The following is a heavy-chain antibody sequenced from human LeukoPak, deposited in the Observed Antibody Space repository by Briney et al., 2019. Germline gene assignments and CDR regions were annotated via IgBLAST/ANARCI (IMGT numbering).Heavy chain of an antibody. CDR3: ARDVYSSGWYGGFDL. D-gene: IGHD6-19*01. Sequence: GGSLRLSCAAPGLTVRTTYMSWVRQTPGKGLERVSVIYSEGSTYYADSVKGRFTMSKDNSKSTVYLQMNSLRVEDTAVYYCARDVYSSGWYGGFDLWGQGTLVTVSS. CDR2: IYSEGST. V-gene: IGHV3-53*01. CDR1: GLTVRTTY. J-gene: IGHJ4*02.